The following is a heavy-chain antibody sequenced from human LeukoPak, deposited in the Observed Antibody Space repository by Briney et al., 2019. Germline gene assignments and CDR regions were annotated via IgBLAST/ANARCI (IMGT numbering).Heavy chain of an antibody. J-gene: IGHJ4*02. V-gene: IGHV5-51*01. CDR3: ARRRPDYYFDY. CDR2: IYPGDSDI. D-gene: IGHD1-14*01. Sequence: GESLKISCKGSGYSFTSYWIGWVRQMPGKGLEWMGSIYPGDSDIRYSPSFQGQVTISVDKSVSTAYLQWSSLRASDTAVYYCARRRPDYYFDYWGQGTLVTVSS. CDR1: GYSFTSYW.